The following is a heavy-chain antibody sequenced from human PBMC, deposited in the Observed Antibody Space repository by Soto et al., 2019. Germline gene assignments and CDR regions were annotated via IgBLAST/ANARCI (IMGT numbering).Heavy chain of an antibody. CDR3: AGDRSNSPDYFDY. V-gene: IGHV4-30-4*01. D-gene: IGHD6-6*01. CDR1: GGSISSDDYY. Sequence: QVQLQESGPGLVKPSQTLSLTCIVSGGSISSDDYYWRWIRQPPGKGLEWVGHIYYSGRTYYNPSLKSRLTISVDTSKNQFSLKLSSVSAADTAVYFCAGDRSNSPDYFDYWGQGTLVTVSS. CDR2: IYYSGRT. J-gene: IGHJ4*02.